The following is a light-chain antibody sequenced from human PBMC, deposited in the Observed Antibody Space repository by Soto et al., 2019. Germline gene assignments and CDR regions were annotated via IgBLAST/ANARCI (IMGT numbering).Light chain of an antibody. CDR3: QQYGNSPLIT. CDR2: GAS. V-gene: IGKV3-20*01. Sequence: ELMMPQCPATRSVPPGEGATLFCRASQSVSSNLAWYQQKPGQAPRLLIYGASNRATGIPDRFSGSGSGTDFTLTISRLEPEDFAVYYCQQYGNSPLITSGQGARPEIK. J-gene: IGKJ5*01. CDR1: QSVSSN.